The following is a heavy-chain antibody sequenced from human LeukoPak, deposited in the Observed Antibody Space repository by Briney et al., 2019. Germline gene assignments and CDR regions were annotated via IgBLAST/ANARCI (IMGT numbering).Heavy chain of an antibody. CDR1: GFTFSSYV. D-gene: IGHD2-2*01. Sequence: GGSLRLSCAASGFTFSSYVMSWVRQAPGKGLEWVSAISGSGGSTYYADSVKGRFTISRDNSKNTLYLQMNSLRAEDTAVYYCAKDREDAEYYFDYWGQGTLVTVSS. CDR3: AKDREDAEYYFDY. V-gene: IGHV3-23*01. CDR2: ISGSGGST. J-gene: IGHJ4*02.